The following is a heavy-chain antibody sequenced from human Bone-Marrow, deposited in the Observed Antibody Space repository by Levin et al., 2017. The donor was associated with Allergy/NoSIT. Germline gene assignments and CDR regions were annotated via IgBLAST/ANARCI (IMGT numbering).Heavy chain of an antibody. CDR2: MNSNTGNT. D-gene: IGHD3-10*01. Sequence: GGSLRLSCKGSGYTFINHDINWVRQVSGQGLEWMGWMNSNTGNTGYAQKFQGRVSFTRDTSISTAYMELKSLTFEDTAVYYCGRGAGMEGRDWFDPWGQGTLVTVSS. CDR1: GYTFINHD. V-gene: IGHV1-8*02. J-gene: IGHJ5*02. CDR3: GRGAGMEGRDWFDP.